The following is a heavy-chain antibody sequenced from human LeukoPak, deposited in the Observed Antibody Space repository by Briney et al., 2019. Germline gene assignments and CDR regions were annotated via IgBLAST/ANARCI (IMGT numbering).Heavy chain of an antibody. D-gene: IGHD5-12*01. J-gene: IGHJ4*02. CDR3: ARDPGSGYEEHFDY. Sequence: GGSLRLSCAASGFIFSDYYMSWIRQAPGKGLEWVSYISSSGSTMYYTDSVKGRFTISRDNAKDSLYLQMNSLRAEDTAVYYCARDPGSGYEEHFDYWGQGTLVTVPS. CDR2: ISSSGSTM. CDR1: GFIFSDYY. V-gene: IGHV3-11*01.